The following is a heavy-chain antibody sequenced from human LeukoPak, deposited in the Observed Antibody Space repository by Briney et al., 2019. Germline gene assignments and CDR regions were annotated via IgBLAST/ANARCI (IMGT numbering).Heavy chain of an antibody. D-gene: IGHD6-19*01. CDR2: ITWNSDTI. V-gene: IGHV3-9*01. CDR3: AKAPAAVVVNRYYFDY. CDR1: GFTFDDYV. J-gene: IGHJ4*02. Sequence: PGGSLRLSCAASGFTFDDYVMHWVRQAPGKGLEWVSGITWNSDTIAYADSVKGRFTISRDNAKNSLYLQMNSLRADDTALYYCAKAPAAVVVNRYYFDYWGKGTLVTVSS.